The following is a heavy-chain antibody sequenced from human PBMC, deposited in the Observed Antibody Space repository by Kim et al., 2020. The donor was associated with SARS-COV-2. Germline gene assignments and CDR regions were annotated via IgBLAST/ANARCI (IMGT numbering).Heavy chain of an antibody. J-gene: IGHJ3*02. V-gene: IGHV4-59*01. CDR3: AMGVGEGAFDI. CDR1: GGSISSYY. Sequence: SETLSLTCAVSGGSISSYYWIWIRQPPGKGLEWIGYIYYTGSTNYNPSLKSRVTISVDTSKKYFSLKLSSVTAADTAVYYCAMGVGEGAFDIWGQGTMVTVSS. CDR2: IYYTGST. D-gene: IGHD3-10*01.